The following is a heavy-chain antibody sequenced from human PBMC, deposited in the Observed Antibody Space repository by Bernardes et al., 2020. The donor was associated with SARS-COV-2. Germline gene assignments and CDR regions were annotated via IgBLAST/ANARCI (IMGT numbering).Heavy chain of an antibody. J-gene: IGHJ3*02. V-gene: IGHV3-23*01. Sequence: GGSLRLSCAASGFTFSSYAMSWVRQAPGKGLEWVSAISGSGGSTYYADSVKGRFTISRDNSKNTLYLQMNSLRAEDTAVYYCAKDLWHTGDRSGGGAFDIWGQGTMVTVSS. CDR3: AKDLWHTGDRSGGGAFDI. CDR2: ISGSGGST. CDR1: GFTFSSYA. D-gene: IGHD2-21*02.